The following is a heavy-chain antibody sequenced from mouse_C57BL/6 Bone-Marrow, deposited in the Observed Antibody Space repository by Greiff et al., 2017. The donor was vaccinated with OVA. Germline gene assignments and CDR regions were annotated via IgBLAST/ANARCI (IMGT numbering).Heavy chain of an antibody. J-gene: IGHJ3*01. Sequence: QVQLQQSGPGLVQPSQSLSITCTVSGFSLTSYGVHWVRQSPGKGLEWLGVICSGGSTDYNAAFISRLSISKDNSKSQVFFKMNSLQADDTAIYYCALITTVVAKFAYWGQGTLVTVSA. D-gene: IGHD1-1*01. CDR2: ICSGGST. CDR1: GFSLTSYG. V-gene: IGHV2-2*01. CDR3: ALITTVVAKFAY.